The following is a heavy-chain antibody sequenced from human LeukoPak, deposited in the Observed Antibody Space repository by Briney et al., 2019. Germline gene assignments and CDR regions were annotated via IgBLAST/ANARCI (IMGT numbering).Heavy chain of an antibody. CDR2: ISYDGSNK. Sequence: GGSLRLSCAASGFTFSSCGMHWVRQAPGKGLEWVAVISYDGSNKYYADSVKGRFTISRDNSKNTLYLQMNSLRAEDTAVYYCARVTYYHYAFDIWGQGTMVTVSS. V-gene: IGHV3-30*03. D-gene: IGHD2/OR15-2a*01. CDR3: ARVTYYHYAFDI. J-gene: IGHJ3*02. CDR1: GFTFSSCG.